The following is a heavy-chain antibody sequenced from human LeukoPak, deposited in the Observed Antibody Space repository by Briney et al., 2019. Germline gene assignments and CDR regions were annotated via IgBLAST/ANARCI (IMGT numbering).Heavy chain of an antibody. V-gene: IGHV1-46*01. J-gene: IGHJ4*02. Sequence: ASVKVSCKASGYSFTTFYMHWVRQAPGQGLEWIGIITPSGGTTSQAQKFQGRVTMTRDTSTSTVYMELSSLRSEDTAVYYCATVSYCGGDCYSFDYWGQGTLVTVSS. CDR2: ITPSGGTT. CDR3: ATVSYCGGDCYSFDY. D-gene: IGHD2-21*02. CDR1: GYSFTTFY.